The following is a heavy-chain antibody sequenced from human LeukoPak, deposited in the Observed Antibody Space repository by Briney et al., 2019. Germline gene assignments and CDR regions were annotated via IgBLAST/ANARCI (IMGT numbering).Heavy chain of an antibody. J-gene: IGHJ4*02. CDR2: IYSSGTT. Sequence: SATLSLTCTVSGASITTDSYYWSWIRQPPGRRPEWIGYIYSSGTTKYNPSLQSRVTISIDTSKNQFSLKLTSMTAADTAVYFCARLLPSRPDYYFDYWGQGTLVTVSS. CDR1: GASITTDSYY. CDR3: ARLLPSRPDYYFDY. V-gene: IGHV4-61*01. D-gene: IGHD6-6*01.